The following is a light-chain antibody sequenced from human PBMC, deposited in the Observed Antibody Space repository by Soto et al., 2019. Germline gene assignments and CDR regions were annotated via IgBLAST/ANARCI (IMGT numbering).Light chain of an antibody. CDR1: QSIGNY. V-gene: IGKV1-39*01. CDR3: QRSLSTPYI. J-gene: IGKJ2*01. CDR2: AAS. Sequence: DIQMKQSPSSLAASVGDRVTITCRASQSIGNYLNWYKQKIGKAPKLLIYAASSLQSGVPSRFMGSGSGTDFTLTISSLQPEDFATYFCQRSLSTPYIIGQGTKLEIK.